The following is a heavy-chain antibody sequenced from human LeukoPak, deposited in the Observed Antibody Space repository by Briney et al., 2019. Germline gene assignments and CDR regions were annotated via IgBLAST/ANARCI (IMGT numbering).Heavy chain of an antibody. J-gene: IGHJ6*02. CDR2: INHSGST. CDR3: ARDLTYYYDSSGYYYYGMDV. Sequence: SETLSLTCAVYGGSFSGYYWSWIRQPPGKGLEWIGEINHSGSTNYNPSLKSRVTISVDTSKNQFSLKLSSVTAADTAVYYRARDLTYYYDSSGYYYYGMDVWGQGTTVTVSS. D-gene: IGHD3-22*01. CDR1: GGSFSGYY. V-gene: IGHV4-34*01.